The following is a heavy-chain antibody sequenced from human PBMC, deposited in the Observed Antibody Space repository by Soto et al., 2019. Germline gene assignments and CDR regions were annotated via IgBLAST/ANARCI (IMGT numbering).Heavy chain of an antibody. Sequence: GSLRLSCAASGFTFSSYGMHWVRQAPGKGLEWVVVISYDGSNKYYADSVKGRFTISRDNSKNTLYLQMNSLRAEDTAVYYCAKDNGDGYNYNFDYWGQGTLVTVSS. D-gene: IGHD5-12*01. CDR1: GFTFSSYG. CDR3: AKDNGDGYNYNFDY. CDR2: ISYDGSNK. V-gene: IGHV3-30*18. J-gene: IGHJ4*02.